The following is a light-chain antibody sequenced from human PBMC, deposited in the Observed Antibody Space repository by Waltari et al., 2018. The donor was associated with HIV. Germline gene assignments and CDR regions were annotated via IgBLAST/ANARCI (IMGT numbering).Light chain of an antibody. J-gene: IGLJ1*01. Sequence: QTVVTQEPSLTVSPGGTVTLTCASSTGAVTSGNYPNWFQQKPGHAPRARIYSTNKKHSWPPARFSGSLRGSKAALTLSGVQREDEAEYYCLLYYGGQGYVFGTGTKVTVL. CDR1: TGAVTSGNY. CDR3: LLYYGGQGYV. V-gene: IGLV7-43*01. CDR2: STN.